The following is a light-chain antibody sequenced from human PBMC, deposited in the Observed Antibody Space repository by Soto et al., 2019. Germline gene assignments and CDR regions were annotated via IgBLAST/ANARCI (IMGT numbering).Light chain of an antibody. CDR2: EGT. V-gene: IGLV2-23*01. CDR1: SSDVGGYIV. Sequence: QSVLTQPASVSGSPGQSITISCTRTSSDVGGYIVVSWYQQHPGKAPKLIIYEGTQRPSGVSYRFSGSKSGNSASLTISGLQAEDEAFYFCCSYVGGSVVFGGGTKVTVL. J-gene: IGLJ2*01. CDR3: CSYVGGSVV.